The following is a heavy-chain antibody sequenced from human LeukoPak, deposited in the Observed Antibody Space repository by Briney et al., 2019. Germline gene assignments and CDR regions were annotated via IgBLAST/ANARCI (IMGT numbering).Heavy chain of an antibody. V-gene: IGHV5-10-1*01. CDR2: IDPSDSYT. Sequence: GESLRISCKGSGYSFTSYWISWVRQMPGKGLEWMGRIDPSDSYTNYSPSFQSHVTISADKSISTAYLQWSSLKASDTAMYYCARRDHTMVRGVIRTYDAFDIWGQGTMVTVSS. CDR3: ARRDHTMVRGVIRTYDAFDI. CDR1: GYSFTSYW. J-gene: IGHJ3*02. D-gene: IGHD3-10*01.